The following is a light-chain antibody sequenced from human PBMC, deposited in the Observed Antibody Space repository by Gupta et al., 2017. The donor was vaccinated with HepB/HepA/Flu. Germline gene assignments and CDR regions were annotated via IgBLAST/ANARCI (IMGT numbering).Light chain of an antibody. CDR1: SSDIGTHNY. CDR3: CSSSSSSTLYL. Sequence: QSALTQPASVSGSPGQSITLSCTGTSSDIGTHNYVSWYQQNPGKAPKLIIHDVSDRPSGVSNRFSGSKSGNTASLTISGLQAEDEADYYCCSSSSSSTLYLFGTGTEVTVL. J-gene: IGLJ1*01. CDR2: DVS. V-gene: IGLV2-14*01.